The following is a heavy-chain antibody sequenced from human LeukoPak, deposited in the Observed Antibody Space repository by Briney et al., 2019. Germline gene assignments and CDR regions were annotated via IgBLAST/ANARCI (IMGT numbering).Heavy chain of an antibody. Sequence: PSETLSLTCTVTGGAINNDDYYWSWIRQPPGKGLEWIGIISYSGSTRYSPSLSSRVSISVDTSKNQFSLRLTSVTAADTALYYCARLKVAMVRGVPYFDYWGQGALVTVPS. CDR3: ARLKVAMVRGVPYFDY. V-gene: IGHV4-39*01. CDR1: GGAINNDDYY. D-gene: IGHD3-10*01. J-gene: IGHJ4*02. CDR2: ISYSGST.